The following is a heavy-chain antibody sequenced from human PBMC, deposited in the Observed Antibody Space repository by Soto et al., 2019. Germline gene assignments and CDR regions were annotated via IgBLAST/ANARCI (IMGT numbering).Heavy chain of an antibody. Sequence: PGGSLRLSCAASGFTFSSYWMSWVRQAPGKGLEWVANIKQDGSEKYYVDSVKGRFTISRDNAKNSLYLQMNSLRAEDTAVYYCARAEYYGSGSYPIYYYYGMDVWGQGTTVTVSS. D-gene: IGHD3-10*01. V-gene: IGHV3-7*01. CDR2: IKQDGSEK. CDR3: ARAEYYGSGSYPIYYYYGMDV. CDR1: GFTFSSYW. J-gene: IGHJ6*02.